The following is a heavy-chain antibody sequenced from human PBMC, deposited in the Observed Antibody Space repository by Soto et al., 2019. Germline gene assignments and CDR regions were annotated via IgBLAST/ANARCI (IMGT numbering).Heavy chain of an antibody. CDR1: GDSISGNNYY. CDR3: ARHKILERVFDY. Sequence: PSETLSLTCTVSGDSISGNNYYWGWIRQPPGKGLEWIGNIYYRGSSYYIPSLQSRVIMSVDTSKNQFSLKLSSVSAADTAVYYCARHKILERVFDYWGQGTQVTVSS. J-gene: IGHJ4*02. D-gene: IGHD3-3*01. CDR2: IYYRGSS. V-gene: IGHV4-39*01.